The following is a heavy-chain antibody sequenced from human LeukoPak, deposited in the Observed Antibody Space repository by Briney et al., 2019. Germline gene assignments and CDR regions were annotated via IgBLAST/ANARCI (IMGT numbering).Heavy chain of an antibody. D-gene: IGHD2-21*02. CDR2: INSDGSWT. J-gene: IGHJ3*02. Sequence: GGSLRLSCAASGNYWMHWVRQAPGKGLVWVSHINSDGSWTSYADSVKGRFTISKDNAKNTVYLQMNSLRAEDTAVYYCARGVTAALYDAFDIWGQGTMVTVSS. V-gene: IGHV3-74*01. CDR3: ARGVTAALYDAFDI. CDR1: GNYW.